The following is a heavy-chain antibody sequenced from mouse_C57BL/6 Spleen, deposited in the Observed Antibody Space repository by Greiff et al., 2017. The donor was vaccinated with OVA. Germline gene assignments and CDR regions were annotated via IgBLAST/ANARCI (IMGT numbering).Heavy chain of an antibody. J-gene: IGHJ4*01. CDR3: ARSREDAMDY. D-gene: IGHD3-3*01. V-gene: IGHV1-4*01. CDR2: INPSSGYT. CDR1: GYTFTSYT. Sequence: QVQLQQSGAELARPGASVKMSCKASGYTFTSYTMHWVNQRPGQGLEWIGYINPSSGYTKYNQKFKDKSTLTADKSSSTAYMQLSSLTSEDSAVYYCARSREDAMDYWGQGTSVTVSS.